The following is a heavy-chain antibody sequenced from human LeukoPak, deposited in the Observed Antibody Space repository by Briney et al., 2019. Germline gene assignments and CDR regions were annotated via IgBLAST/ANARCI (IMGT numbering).Heavy chain of an antibody. J-gene: IGHJ4*02. CDR1: GFNFNDSG. CDR3: ARDGYYGSGRPFDY. Sequence: GGSLILSCAASGFNFNDSGMHWVRQAPGKGLEWVAVIWYDGSEKYYADSVRGRLTISRDNSKNTLYLQMNSLRADDTAVYYCARDGYYGSGRPFDYWGQGALVSVSS. V-gene: IGHV3-33*01. CDR2: IWYDGSEK. D-gene: IGHD3-10*01.